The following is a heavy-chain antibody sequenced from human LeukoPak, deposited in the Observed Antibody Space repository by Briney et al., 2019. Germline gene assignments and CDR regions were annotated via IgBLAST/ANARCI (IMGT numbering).Heavy chain of an antibody. CDR2: ISGSNGNT. CDR3: ARANCGGDCYRLGYYFDY. D-gene: IGHD2-21*02. J-gene: IGHJ4*02. Sequence: ASVKVSCKASSYMFTRYGISWVRQAPGQGLEWMGWISGSNGNTNYAQKFLGRVTMTTDTSTSTAYMELRSLRSDDTAVYYCARANCGGDCYRLGYYFDYWGQGTLVTVSS. V-gene: IGHV1-18*01. CDR1: SYMFTRYG.